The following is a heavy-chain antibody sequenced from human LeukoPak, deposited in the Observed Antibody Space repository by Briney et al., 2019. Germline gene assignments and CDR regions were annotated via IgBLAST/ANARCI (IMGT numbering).Heavy chain of an antibody. D-gene: IGHD2-2*01. CDR1: GFTFRIYA. V-gene: IGHV3-23*01. CDR3: AKDKDGVERQYRHFDY. CDR2: ISGSGDST. Sequence: PGGSLRLSCAASGFTFRIYAMSWVRQAPGKALEWVSAISGSGDSTFYADSVKGRFTTSRDNSKNTLNLQMSSLRVEDTAVYYCAKDKDGVERQYRHFDYWGQGTLVTVSS. J-gene: IGHJ4*02.